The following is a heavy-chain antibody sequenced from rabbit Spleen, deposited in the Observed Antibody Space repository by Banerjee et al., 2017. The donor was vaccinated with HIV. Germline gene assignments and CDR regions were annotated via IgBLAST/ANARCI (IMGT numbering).Heavy chain of an antibody. D-gene: IGHD2-1*01. Sequence: QEQLEESGGDLVKPEGSLTLTCTASGFSFSSSYWIYWVRQAPGKGLEWIACIYAGSSGSTYYASWAKGRFTITKTSSTTVTLQMTSLTVADTATYFCARDPYILVTTYGGLWGPGTLVTVS. CDR2: IYAGSSGST. CDR3: ARDPYILVTTYGGL. V-gene: IGHV1S45*01. J-gene: IGHJ4*01. CDR1: GFSFSSSYW.